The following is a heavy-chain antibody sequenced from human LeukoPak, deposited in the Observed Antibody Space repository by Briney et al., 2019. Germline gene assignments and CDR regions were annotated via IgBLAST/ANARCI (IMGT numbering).Heavy chain of an antibody. V-gene: IGHV3-7*01. CDR2: IKRDGSEK. CDR3: ARGGGAVVY. CDR1: GFTFSDYW. Sequence: GGSLRLSCAASGFTFSDYWMTWVRQAPGKGLEWVANIKRDGSEKYYVDSVKGRFTISRDNAKNSLYLQMNSLRAEDTAVYYCARGGGAVVYWGQGTLVTVSS. D-gene: IGHD3-10*01. J-gene: IGHJ4*02.